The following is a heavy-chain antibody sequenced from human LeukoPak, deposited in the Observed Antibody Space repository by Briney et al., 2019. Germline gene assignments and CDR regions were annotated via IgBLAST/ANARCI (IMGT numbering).Heavy chain of an antibody. CDR2: IYYSGST. V-gene: IGHV4-59*01. Sequence: SETLSLTCTVSGGAISSYYWSWIRQPPGKGLEWIGYIYYSGSTNYNPSLKSRVTISVDTSKNQFSLKLSSVTAADTAVYYCARAVLGYYYGSGSYYNWFDPWGQGTLVTVSS. CDR3: ARAVLGYYYGSGSYYNWFDP. D-gene: IGHD3-10*01. CDR1: GGAISSYY. J-gene: IGHJ5*02.